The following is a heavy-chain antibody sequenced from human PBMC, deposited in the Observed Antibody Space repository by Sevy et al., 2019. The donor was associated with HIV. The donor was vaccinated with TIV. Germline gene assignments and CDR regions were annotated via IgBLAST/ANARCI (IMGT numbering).Heavy chain of an antibody. CDR3: ARDMGWVNTDWYFDL. J-gene: IGHJ2*01. Sequence: GGSLRLSCAASGFTFSSYAMHWVRQAPGKGLEWVAVISYDGSNKYYADSVKGRFTISRDNSKNTLYLQMNSLRAEDTAVYYCARDMGWVNTDWYFDLWGRGTLVTVSS. CDR2: ISYDGSNK. CDR1: GFTFSSYA. V-gene: IGHV3-30-3*01. D-gene: IGHD4-17*01.